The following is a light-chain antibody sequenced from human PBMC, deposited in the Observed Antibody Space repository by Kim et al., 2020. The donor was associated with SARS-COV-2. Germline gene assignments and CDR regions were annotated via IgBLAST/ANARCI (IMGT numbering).Light chain of an antibody. CDR2: AVS. CDR3: QQYYSCPCT. J-gene: IGKJ2*02. Sequence: SASTGDRVNITCRASNDITSYLAWYQQKPGKAPNLLMYAVSTLQSGVPSRFSGSGSGTDFTLTISCLQSDDFATYFCQQYYSCPCTFGQGTKLEI. CDR1: NDITSY. V-gene: IGKV1-8*01.